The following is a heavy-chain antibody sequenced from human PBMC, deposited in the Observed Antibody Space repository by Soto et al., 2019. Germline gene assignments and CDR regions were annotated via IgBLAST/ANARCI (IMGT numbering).Heavy chain of an antibody. D-gene: IGHD3-3*01. CDR2: IYYSGST. Sequence: SETLSLTCTVSGGSISSYYWSWIRQPPGKGLEWIGYIYYSGSTNYNPSLKSRVTISVDTSKNQFSLELSSVTAADTAVYYCARGGDDYYDFWSGYYPPGGMDVWGQGTTVTVSS. CDR3: ARGGDDYYDFWSGYYPPGGMDV. V-gene: IGHV4-59*01. J-gene: IGHJ6*02. CDR1: GGSISSYY.